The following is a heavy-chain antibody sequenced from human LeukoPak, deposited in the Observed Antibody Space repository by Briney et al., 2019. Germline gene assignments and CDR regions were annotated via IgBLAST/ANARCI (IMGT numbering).Heavy chain of an antibody. Sequence: GGSLRLSCAASGFTFKSYTMNWVRQAPGKGLEWVSSITSSLSYISYADSVKGRFTISRDNAKNSLSLQMDSLRAEDTAVYYCARDFGRTSDWQPRLYYGMDVWGQGTTVTVSS. CDR1: GFTFKSYT. J-gene: IGHJ6*02. CDR3: ARDFGRTSDWQPRLYYGMDV. D-gene: IGHD2-2*01. CDR2: ITSSLSYI. V-gene: IGHV3-21*01.